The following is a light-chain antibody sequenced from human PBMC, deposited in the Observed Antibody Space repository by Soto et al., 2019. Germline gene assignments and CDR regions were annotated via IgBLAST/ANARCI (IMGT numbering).Light chain of an antibody. CDR3: SSSTSSSTLV. Sequence: QSALTQPASVSGSPGQSITISCTGTSSDVGGYNYVSWYQQHPGKAPKLMIYEVSNRPSGVSNRFSGSKSGNTASLTISGLQAEDEADYYCSSSTSSSTLVFGNGTKVTVL. J-gene: IGLJ1*01. CDR1: SSDVGGYNY. V-gene: IGLV2-14*01. CDR2: EVS.